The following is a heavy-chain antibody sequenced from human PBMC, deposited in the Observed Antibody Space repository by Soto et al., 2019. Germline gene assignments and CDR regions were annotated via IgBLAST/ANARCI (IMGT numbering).Heavy chain of an antibody. J-gene: IGHJ1*01. CDR2: ISGSGGST. Sequence: GGCLGLSCAASGLTFSSYAMSWVRQAPGKGLEWVSAISGSGGSTYYADSVKGRFTISRDNSKNTLYLQMNSLRAEDTAVYYCAKDLVLTTDEYFQHWGQGTLVTVSS. CDR1: GLTFSSYA. V-gene: IGHV3-23*01. D-gene: IGHD4-17*01. CDR3: AKDLVLTTDEYFQH.